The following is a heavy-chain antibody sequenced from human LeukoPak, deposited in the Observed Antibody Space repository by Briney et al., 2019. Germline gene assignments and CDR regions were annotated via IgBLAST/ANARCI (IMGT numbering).Heavy chain of an antibody. D-gene: IGHD3-10*01. CDR2: IDWDDDK. CDR1: GFSLTTSGGS. J-gene: IGHJ4*02. CDR3: ARVRETGSDYYFDY. V-gene: IGHV2-70*11. Sequence: SGPALVKPTQTLTLTCTFSGFSLTTSGGSVHWIRQPPGKALEWLARIDWDDDKYYTASLKTRLTISKDTSKNQVVLTMTNMDPVDTATYYCARVRETGSDYYFDYWGQGTLVTVSS.